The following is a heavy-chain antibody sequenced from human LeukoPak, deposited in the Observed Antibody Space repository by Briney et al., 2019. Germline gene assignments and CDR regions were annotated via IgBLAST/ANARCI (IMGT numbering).Heavy chain of an antibody. CDR1: GFIFNDYY. J-gene: IGHJ6*02. CDR2: ISNSGTTI. D-gene: IGHD2-2*03. Sequence: PGGSLRLSCAASGFIFNDYYMSWIRQAPGKGLEWVSYISNSGTTIYYADSVKGRFTISRDNAKNSLYLQMNSLRAEDTAVYYCAKDSFNDPPWINPFYYGMDVWGQGTTVTVSS. V-gene: IGHV3-11*01. CDR3: AKDSFNDPPWINPFYYGMDV.